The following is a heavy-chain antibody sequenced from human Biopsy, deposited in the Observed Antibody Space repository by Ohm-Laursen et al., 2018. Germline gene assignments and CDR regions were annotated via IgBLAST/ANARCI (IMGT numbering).Heavy chain of an antibody. CDR1: GYSVTELS. J-gene: IGHJ1*01. Sequence: ASVKVSCNVSGYSVTELSMHWVRQAPGQGLEWMGGFAPENGRIVYSQKFQGRVTMTEDTSTNTAYMEVWRLRSDDTAVYYCATKLTGYFHHWGQGTLVIVSS. CDR2: FAPENGRI. V-gene: IGHV1-24*01. D-gene: IGHD3-9*01. CDR3: ATKLTGYFHH.